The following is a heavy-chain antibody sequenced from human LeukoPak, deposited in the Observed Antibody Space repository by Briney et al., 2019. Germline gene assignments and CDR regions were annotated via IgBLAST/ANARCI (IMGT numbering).Heavy chain of an antibody. D-gene: IGHD3-3*01. CDR2: INPNSGDT. V-gene: IGHV1-2*02. Sequence: ASVKVSCKASGYTFTGYYMHWVRQPPGQGLEWMGWINPNSGDTNYAQKFQGRVTMTRDTSISTAYMELSRLRSDDTAVYYCASRADYDFWSGLSYWGQGTLVTVSS. CDR1: GYTFTGYY. J-gene: IGHJ4*02. CDR3: ASRADYDFWSGLSY.